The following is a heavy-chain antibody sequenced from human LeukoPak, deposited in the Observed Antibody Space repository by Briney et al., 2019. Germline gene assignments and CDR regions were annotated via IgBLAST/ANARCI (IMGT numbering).Heavy chain of an antibody. V-gene: IGHV1-2*02. D-gene: IGHD3-10*01. CDR2: INLHSGGT. CDR1: GYTFTGDY. J-gene: IGHJ3*02. CDR3: ARVRTGGSGSYYTAPDAFDI. Sequence: ASVKVSCKASGYTFTGDYMHLVRQAPGQGLGWMCWINLHSGGTDYAHKFQGRFTMTRDTSISTTYMALSRLRSDDTAVYYCARVRTGGSGSYYTAPDAFDIWAKGQWSPSLQ.